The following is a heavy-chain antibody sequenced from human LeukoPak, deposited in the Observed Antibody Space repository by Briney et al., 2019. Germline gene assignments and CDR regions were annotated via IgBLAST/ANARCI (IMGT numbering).Heavy chain of an antibody. Sequence: GGSLRLSCAASGFTFSSYEMNWVRQAPGKGLEWVSYISSSGSTINYADSVKGRFTISRDNAKNSLYLQMNSLRAEDTAVYYCARENTAGIENWGQGTLVTVSS. CDR1: GFTFSSYE. CDR2: ISSSGSTI. J-gene: IGHJ4*02. D-gene: IGHD6-19*01. CDR3: ARENTAGIEN. V-gene: IGHV3-48*03.